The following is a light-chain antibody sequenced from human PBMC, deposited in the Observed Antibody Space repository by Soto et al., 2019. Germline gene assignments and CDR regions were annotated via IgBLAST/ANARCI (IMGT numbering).Light chain of an antibody. J-gene: IGLJ2*01. Sequence: QSVLTQPPSVSAAPGQKVTISCSGSSSNIGSHDVSWYQQLPGTVPKLVIYDNNKRPSGTPDRFSGSKSGTSATLDITGLQTGDEADYYCVVWDNSLTNGVFGGGTKLTVL. CDR3: VVWDNSLTNGV. CDR1: SSNIGSHD. CDR2: DNN. V-gene: IGLV1-51*01.